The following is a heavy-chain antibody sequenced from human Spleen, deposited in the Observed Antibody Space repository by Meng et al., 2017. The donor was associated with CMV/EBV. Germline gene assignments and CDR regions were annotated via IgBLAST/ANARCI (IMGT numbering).Heavy chain of an antibody. CDR3: ARRFSSSGLY. CDR1: GFPLSFSSYE. J-gene: IGHJ4*02. Sequence: GGSLRLSCAASGFPLSFSSYEMNWVRQAPGKGPEWISYISSGGSTIYYADSVKGRFTISRDNAKNSLYLQMNSLRAEDTAVYYCARRFSSSGLYWGQGTLVTVPS. V-gene: IGHV3-48*03. CDR2: ISSGGSTI. D-gene: IGHD6-6*01.